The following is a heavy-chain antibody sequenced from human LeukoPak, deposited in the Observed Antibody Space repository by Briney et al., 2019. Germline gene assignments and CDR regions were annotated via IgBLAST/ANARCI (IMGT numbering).Heavy chain of an antibody. CDR3: ARGSAFDGYCSAGACDAGYYDI. Sequence: PSETLSLTCAVYGESFSAYFWNWIRQAPGKPLEYIGEINHRGSSYYNPSPKTRVTLSVDTSKKQFSLKLTSVTAADTAVYFCARGSAFDGYCSAGACDAGYYDIWGQGTPVTVSS. V-gene: IGHV4-34*01. D-gene: IGHD2-15*01. CDR1: GESFSAYF. J-gene: IGHJ4*02. CDR2: INHRGSS.